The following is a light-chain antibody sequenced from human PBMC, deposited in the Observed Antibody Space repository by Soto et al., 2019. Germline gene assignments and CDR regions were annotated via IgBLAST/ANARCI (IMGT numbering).Light chain of an antibody. V-gene: IGKV1-8*01. CDR3: LQDFNYPRT. Sequence: AIRMTQSPSSLSASTGDRVTITCRASQGISSYLAWYQQKPGRAPKVLIYAASNLQSGVPSRFSGSGSGTDFTLTISSLQPDDFATYYCLQDFNYPRTFGQGTKVDIK. CDR1: QGISSY. J-gene: IGKJ1*01. CDR2: AAS.